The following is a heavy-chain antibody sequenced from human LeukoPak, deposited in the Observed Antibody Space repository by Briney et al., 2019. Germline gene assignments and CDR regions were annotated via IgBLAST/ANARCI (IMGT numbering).Heavy chain of an antibody. Sequence: GGSLRLSCAASGIPFSHAWMSWVRQAPGKGLEWVGRIKGKNDGETPDYVAPVKGRFTLSRDDSKNTVFLQMNSLKTEDTGMYYCTTAPGTIVRGVFIDVGGTGTAVTVSS. J-gene: IGHJ6*03. D-gene: IGHD3-10*01. CDR1: GIPFSHAW. CDR2: IKGKNDGETP. CDR3: TTAPGTIVRGVFIDV. V-gene: IGHV3-15*05.